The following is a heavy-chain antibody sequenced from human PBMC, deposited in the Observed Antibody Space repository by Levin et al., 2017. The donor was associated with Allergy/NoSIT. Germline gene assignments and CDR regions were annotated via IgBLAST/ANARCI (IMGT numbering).Heavy chain of an antibody. D-gene: IGHD3-16*02. CDR3: AQSRAPRLGSDYVGYSYRHSWFDR. V-gene: IGHV2-5*02. CDR2: IYWDDDK. J-gene: IGHJ5*02. CDR1: GFSLSTKGVG. Sequence: GSGPTLVKPKETLTLTCTFSGFSLSTKGVGVGWFRQPPGKALEWLALIYWDDDKRYRPALRGRRTITKDTPKNQVVLRMTNMDPVDTGTYYCAQSRAPRLGSDYVGYSYRHSWFDRWGQGTLVAVSS.